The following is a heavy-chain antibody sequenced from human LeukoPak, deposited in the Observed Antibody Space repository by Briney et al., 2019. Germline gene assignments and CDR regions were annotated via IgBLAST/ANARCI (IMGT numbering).Heavy chain of an antibody. Sequence: PGGSLRLSCAASGFTFSSYGMHWVRQAPGKGLEWVAFIRYDGSNKYYADSVKGRFTISRDNSKNTLYLQMNSLRAEDTAVYYCAKVYSSGWYRWSDYWGQGTLVTVSS. V-gene: IGHV3-30*02. J-gene: IGHJ4*02. D-gene: IGHD6-19*01. CDR1: GFTFSSYG. CDR3: AKVYSSGWYRWSDY. CDR2: IRYDGSNK.